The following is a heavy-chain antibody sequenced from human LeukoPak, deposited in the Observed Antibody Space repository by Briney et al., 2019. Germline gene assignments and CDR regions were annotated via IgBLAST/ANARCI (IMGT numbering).Heavy chain of an antibody. CDR1: GYTFTSYD. CDR2: MNPNSGNT. D-gene: IGHD2-2*01. J-gene: IGHJ6*03. Sequence: ASVKVSCKASGYTFTSYDINWVRQATGQGLEWMGWMNPNSGNTGYAQKFQGRVTMTRNTSLSTAYMELSSLRSKDTAVYYCARAGVGVVVPAAAYYYYYYMDVWGKGTTVTVSS. V-gene: IGHV1-8*01. CDR3: ARAGVGVVVPAAAYYYYYYMDV.